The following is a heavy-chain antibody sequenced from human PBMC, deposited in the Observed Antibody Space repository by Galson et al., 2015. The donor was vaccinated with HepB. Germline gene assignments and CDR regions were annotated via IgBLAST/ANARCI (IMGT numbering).Heavy chain of an antibody. D-gene: IGHD6-25*01. CDR3: TTGSALNY. CDR2: VKTIAGGATT. V-gene: IGHV3-15*05. CDR1: GFTFKDAH. Sequence: LRLSCAASGFTFKDAHMNWVRQGPGKGMEWVARVKTIAGGATTDFAAPVKGRFTMSRDDSKNTVYLQMGSLKSEDTAVYYCTTGSALNYWGQGTLVTVSS. J-gene: IGHJ4*02.